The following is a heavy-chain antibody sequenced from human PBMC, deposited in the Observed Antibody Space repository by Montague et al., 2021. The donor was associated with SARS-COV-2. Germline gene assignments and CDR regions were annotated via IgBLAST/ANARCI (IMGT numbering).Heavy chain of an antibody. Sequence: SETLSLTCTVSGGSISSYYWSWIRQPPGKGLEWIGYIYYSGSTNYNPSLKSRVTISVDTSKNQFSLKLSSVTAAVTAVYYCARGSGWMGNAFDIWGQGTMGTVSS. J-gene: IGHJ3*02. V-gene: IGHV4-59*01. CDR1: GGSISSYY. CDR2: IYYSGST. CDR3: ARGSGWMGNAFDI. D-gene: IGHD6-19*01.